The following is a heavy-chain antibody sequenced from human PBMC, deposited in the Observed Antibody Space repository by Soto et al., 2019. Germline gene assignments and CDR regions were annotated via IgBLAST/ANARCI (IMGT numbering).Heavy chain of an antibody. CDR2: ISAYNGNT. CDR3: ARELEYSSSPPLDY. V-gene: IGHV1-18*01. Sequence: ASVKLSCKASGYTFTIYGISWVRQAPGQGLEWMGWISAYNGNTNYAQKLQGRVTMTTDTSTSTAYMELRSLRSDDTAVYYCARELEYSSSPPLDYWGQGTLVTVSS. CDR1: GYTFTIYG. D-gene: IGHD6-6*01. J-gene: IGHJ4*02.